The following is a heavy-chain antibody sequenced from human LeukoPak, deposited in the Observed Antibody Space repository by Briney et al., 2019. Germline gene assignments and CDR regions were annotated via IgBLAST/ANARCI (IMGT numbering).Heavy chain of an antibody. CDR1: GGTFSSYA. Sequence: SVKVSCKASGGTFSSYAISWVRQAPGQGLEWMGRIIPILGIANYAQKFQGRVTITADKSTSTAYMELSSLRSEDTAVYYCARGWKWELPQAYWGQGTLVTVSS. CDR2: IIPILGIA. V-gene: IGHV1-69*04. J-gene: IGHJ4*02. CDR3: ARGWKWELPQAY. D-gene: IGHD1-26*01.